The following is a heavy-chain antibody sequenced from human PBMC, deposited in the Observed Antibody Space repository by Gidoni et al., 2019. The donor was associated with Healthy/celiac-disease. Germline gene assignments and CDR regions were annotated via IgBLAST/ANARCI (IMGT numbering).Heavy chain of an antibody. D-gene: IGHD4-17*01. V-gene: IGHV3-30-3*01. CDR2: ISYDGSNK. CDR3: ARDLDGDYYYGMDV. Sequence: QVQLGESGGGVVQPGRSLRRSCAAAGFTFSSYAMHWVRQAPGKGLGWVAVISYDGSNKYYADSVTGRFTISRDNSKNTLYLQMNSLRAADTAVYYCARDLDGDYYYGMDVWGQGTTVTVSS. CDR1: GFTFSSYA. J-gene: IGHJ6*02.